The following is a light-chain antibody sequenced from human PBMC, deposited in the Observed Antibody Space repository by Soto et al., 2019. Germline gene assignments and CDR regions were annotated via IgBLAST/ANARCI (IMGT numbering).Light chain of an antibody. V-gene: IGKV1-33*01. CDR1: QDISNY. Sequence: DIQMTQSPSSLSASVGDRVTITCQASQDISNYLNWYQQKPGKAPKLLIYDASNLETGVPSRFGGSGSGTDFTFTITSLQPEDIATYYCQQYDSVLPLTFGGGTKVEI. CDR2: DAS. CDR3: QQYDSVLPLT. J-gene: IGKJ4*01.